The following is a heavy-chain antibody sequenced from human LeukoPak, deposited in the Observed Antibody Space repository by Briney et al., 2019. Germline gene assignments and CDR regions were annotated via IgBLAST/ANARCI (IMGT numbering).Heavy chain of an antibody. CDR1: GFTFSSYS. CDR3: ARYYYDSTGYYLGDY. V-gene: IGHV3-21*01. J-gene: IGHJ4*02. Sequence: SGGSLRLSCAASGFTFSSYSMNWVRQAPGKGLEWVSSISSSSSYIYYADSVKGRFTISRDNANNSLYLQMNPLRAEDTAVYYCARYYYDSTGYYLGDYWGQGTLVTVSS. D-gene: IGHD3-22*01. CDR2: ISSSSSYI.